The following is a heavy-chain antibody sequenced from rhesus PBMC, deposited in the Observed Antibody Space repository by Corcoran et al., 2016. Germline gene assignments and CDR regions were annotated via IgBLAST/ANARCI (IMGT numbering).Heavy chain of an antibody. CDR1: GGSISSSNW. Sequence: QVQLQESGPGLVKPSETLSLTCAVSGGSISSSNWWSWIRQPPGKGLEWIGYISGSSGSTYYNPSLKSRVTISTDTSKNQFSLKLSSETAADTAVYYCARASLSWFPYDYWGQGVLVTVSS. D-gene: IGHD6-13*01. J-gene: IGHJ4*01. V-gene: IGHV4-65*01. CDR3: ARASLSWFPYDY. CDR2: ISGSSGST.